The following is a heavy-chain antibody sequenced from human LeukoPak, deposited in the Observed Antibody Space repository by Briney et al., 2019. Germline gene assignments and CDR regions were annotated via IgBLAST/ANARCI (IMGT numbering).Heavy chain of an antibody. D-gene: IGHD2/OR15-2a*01. CDR1: GGTFSSYA. J-gene: IGHJ4*02. CDR2: IIPIFGTA. V-gene: IGHV1-69*13. Sequence: ASVKVSCKASGGTFSSYAISWVRQAPGQGLKWMGGIIPIFGTANYAQKFQGRVTITADESTSTAYMELSSLRSEDTAVYYCARDTSEETPDYWGQGTLVTVSS. CDR3: ARDTSEETPDY.